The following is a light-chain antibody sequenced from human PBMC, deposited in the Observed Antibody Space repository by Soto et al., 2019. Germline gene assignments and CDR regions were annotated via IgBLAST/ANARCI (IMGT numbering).Light chain of an antibody. J-gene: IGLJ2*01. CDR2: DVS. Sequence: QSVLTQPASVSGSPGQSITISCTGTSKDVGGYDFVSWFQQYPGKAPKVVISDVSDRPSGISNRFSGSKSGNTASLTISGLQADDEADYYCGSYTASGSFLFGGGTKVTVL. CDR1: SKDVGGYDF. V-gene: IGLV2-14*03. CDR3: GSYTASGSFL.